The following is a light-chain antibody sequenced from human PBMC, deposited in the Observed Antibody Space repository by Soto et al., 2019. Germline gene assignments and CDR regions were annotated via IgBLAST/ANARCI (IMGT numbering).Light chain of an antibody. CDR2: TNT. V-gene: IGLV1-44*01. Sequence: QSALTQPPSASGTPGQTVIISCSGSTSNVGTNPVTWYQHLPGAAPKLLIYTNTQRPSGVPDRFSGSKSGTSASLAVSGLQSEDEGDYYCAVWDGSLNVVVFGGGTKVTVL. CDR3: AVWDGSLNVVV. CDR1: TSNVGTNP. J-gene: IGLJ2*01.